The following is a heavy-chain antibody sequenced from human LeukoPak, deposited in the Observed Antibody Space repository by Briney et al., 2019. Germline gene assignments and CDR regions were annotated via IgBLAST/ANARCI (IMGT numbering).Heavy chain of an antibody. CDR2: TYYRSKWYN. V-gene: IGHV6-1*01. Sequence: SQTLSLTCAISGDSVSSNSAAWNWIRQSPSRGLEWLGRTYYRSKWYNDYAVSVKSRITINPDTSKNQFSLQLNSVTPEDTAVYYCARDLWQDSSSWEYSNWFDPWGQGTLVTVSS. CDR3: ARDLWQDSSSWEYSNWFDP. J-gene: IGHJ5*02. D-gene: IGHD6-13*01. CDR1: GDSVSSNSAA.